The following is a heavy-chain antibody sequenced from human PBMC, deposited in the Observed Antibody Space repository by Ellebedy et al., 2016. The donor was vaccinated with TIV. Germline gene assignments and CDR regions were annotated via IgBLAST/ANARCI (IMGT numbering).Heavy chain of an antibody. J-gene: IGHJ4*02. CDR2: IIGMFGTA. CDR3: ARHSGYHAISYLAY. D-gene: IGHD5-12*01. Sequence: SVKVSCKASGGTFSSFAISWVRQVPGQGLEWMGGIIGMFGTASYAQKFLARVTITADEFTSTAYMEMSSLRSEDTAVYYCARHSGYHAISYLAYWGQGTLVTVSS. CDR1: GGTFSSFA. V-gene: IGHV1-69*13.